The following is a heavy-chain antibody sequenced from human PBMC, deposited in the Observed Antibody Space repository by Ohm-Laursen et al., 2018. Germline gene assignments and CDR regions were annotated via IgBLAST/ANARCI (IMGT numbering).Heavy chain of an antibody. D-gene: IGHD3-9*01. V-gene: IGHV3-74*01. CDR1: GFTFSSSW. CDR3: ARDIDWVAFDY. CDR2: INPDGRST. Sequence: SLRLSCTASGFTFSSSWMHWVRQGPGKGLVWVSRINPDGRSTIYADSVKGRFTISRDNSRNTLDLQMNSLRVEDTALYYCARDIDWVAFDYWGQGTLVTVSS. J-gene: IGHJ4*02.